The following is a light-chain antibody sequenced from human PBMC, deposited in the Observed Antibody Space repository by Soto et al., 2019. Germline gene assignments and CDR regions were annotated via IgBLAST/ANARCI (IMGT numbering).Light chain of an antibody. Sequence: QSVLTQPASVSGSPGQSITISCVGTSSDIGDYNYVSWYQKHPGKVPKVIIYDVSNRPSGVSYRFSGTKSGNTASLTISGLQAENEADYYCSSYTSRSTLVFGTGTKVTVL. J-gene: IGLJ1*01. CDR1: SSDIGDYNY. V-gene: IGLV2-14*01. CDR2: DVS. CDR3: SSYTSRSTLV.